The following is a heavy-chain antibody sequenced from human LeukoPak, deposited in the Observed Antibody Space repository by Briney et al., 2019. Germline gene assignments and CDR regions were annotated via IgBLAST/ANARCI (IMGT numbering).Heavy chain of an antibody. V-gene: IGHV5-51*01. J-gene: IGHJ4*02. D-gene: IGHD5-18*01. CDR1: GYSFTSYW. CDR2: IYPGDSDT. Sequence: GESLKISCKGSGYSFTSYWIGWVRQMPGKGLEWMGIIYPGDSDTRYSPSFQGQVTISADKSISTAYLQWSSLKASDTAMYYCAGHKVDTAMGNYFDYWGQGTLVTVSS. CDR3: AGHKVDTAMGNYFDY.